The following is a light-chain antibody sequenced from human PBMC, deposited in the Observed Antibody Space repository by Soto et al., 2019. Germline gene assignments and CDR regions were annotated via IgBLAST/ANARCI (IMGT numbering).Light chain of an antibody. CDR1: SXNIGAGYD. CDR3: QSYDTSLSGFYV. V-gene: IGLV1-40*01. J-gene: IGLJ1*01. CDR2: GNS. Sequence: QSALTQPPSVSGAPGQRVTISCTGSSXNIGAGYDVHWYQQLPGTAPKLLIYGNSNRPSGVPDRFSGSKSGTSASLAITGLQAEDEADYYCQSYDTSLSGFYVFGTGTKVTVL.